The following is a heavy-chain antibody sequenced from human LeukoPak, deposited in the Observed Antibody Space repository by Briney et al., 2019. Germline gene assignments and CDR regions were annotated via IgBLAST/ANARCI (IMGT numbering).Heavy chain of an antibody. V-gene: IGHV3-30*04. CDR1: GFTFSSYA. J-gene: IGHJ4*02. Sequence: PGGSLRLSCAASGFTFSSYAMHWVRQAPGKGLEWVAVISYDGSNKYYADSVKGRFTISRDNSKNTLYLQMNSLRAEDTAVYYCARSGYCSGGSCYFDCWGQGTLVTVSS. CDR3: ARSGYCSGGSCYFDC. CDR2: ISYDGSNK. D-gene: IGHD2-15*01.